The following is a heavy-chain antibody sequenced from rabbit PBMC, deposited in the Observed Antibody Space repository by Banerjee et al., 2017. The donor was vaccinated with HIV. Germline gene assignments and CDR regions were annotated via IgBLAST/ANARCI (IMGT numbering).Heavy chain of an antibody. Sequence: QEQLEESGGDLVKPEGSLTLTCTASGFSFSTSYWICWVRQAPGKGLEWIGCIYTGSSGYTYYASWAKGRFTISKTSSTTVTLQMTSLTAADTATYFCARCDSYVYANDLWGPGTLVTVS. J-gene: IGHJ6*01. D-gene: IGHD6-1*01. V-gene: IGHV1S45*01. CDR2: IYTGSSGYT. CDR1: GFSFSTSYW. CDR3: ARCDSYVYANDL.